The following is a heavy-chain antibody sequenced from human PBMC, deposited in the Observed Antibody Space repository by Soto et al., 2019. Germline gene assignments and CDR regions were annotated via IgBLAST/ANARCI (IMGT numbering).Heavy chain of an antibody. CDR1: GGTFSTYS. J-gene: IGHJ5*02. CDR2: IIPLFGTT. D-gene: IGHD6-13*01. Sequence: QMQLVQSGAEVSMPGSSVKVSCKASGGTFSTYSINWVRQAPGQGLEWMGGIIPLFGTTNYAQKFKGRVTITADESTSTAYMELSSLRAEEAAVYYCARSATHGSSWYFWFDPWGQGTLVTVSS. CDR3: ARSATHGSSWYFWFDP. V-gene: IGHV1-69*01.